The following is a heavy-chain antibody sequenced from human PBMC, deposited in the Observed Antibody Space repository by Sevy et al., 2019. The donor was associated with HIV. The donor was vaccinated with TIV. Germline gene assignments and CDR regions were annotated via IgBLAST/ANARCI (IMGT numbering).Heavy chain of an antibody. D-gene: IGHD3-22*01. J-gene: IGHJ4*02. V-gene: IGHV3-33*01. CDR1: GFTFSSYG. CDR2: IWYDGSNK. Sequence: GGSLRLSCAASGFTFSSYGMHWVRQAPGKGLEWVAVIWYDGSNKYYADSVKGRFTISRDNSKNTLYLQMNSLRAEDTAVYYCARDFQYHDSSGYYSYYFDYWGQGTLVTVSS. CDR3: ARDFQYHDSSGYYSYYFDY.